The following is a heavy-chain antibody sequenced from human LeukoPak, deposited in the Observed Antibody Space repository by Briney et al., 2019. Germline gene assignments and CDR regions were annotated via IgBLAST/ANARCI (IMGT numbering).Heavy chain of an antibody. J-gene: IGHJ4*02. D-gene: IGHD6-19*01. CDR2: VYQSGST. CDR3: ARWGSGYFDY. V-gene: IGHV4-4*02. Sequence: SGTLSLTCAVSGGSIGSSNRWSWVRQPPGKGLEWIGEVYQSGSTNYNPSLKNRVTISVDKSKNQFSLNLSSVTAADTAVYYCARWGSGYFDYWGQGTQVTVSS. CDR1: GGSIGSSNR.